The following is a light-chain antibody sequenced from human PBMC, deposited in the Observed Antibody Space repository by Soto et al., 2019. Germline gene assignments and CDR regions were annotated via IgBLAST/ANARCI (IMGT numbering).Light chain of an antibody. Sequence: DIQMTQSPASLSASVGDRVTITCRASQDISNFVVGYQQKPRKAPKLLIYAASTLQSVVPSRFSGSGSGTDFTLTINRLQPEDVATYSCQMYSSVPVFGPGTKVEIK. V-gene: IGKV1-27*01. CDR1: QDISNF. CDR2: AAS. CDR3: QMYSSVPV. J-gene: IGKJ3*01.